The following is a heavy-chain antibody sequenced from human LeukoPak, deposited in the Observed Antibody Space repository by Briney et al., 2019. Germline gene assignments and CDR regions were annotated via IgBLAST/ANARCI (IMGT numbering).Heavy chain of an antibody. CDR2: ISGSGGST. V-gene: IGHV3-23*01. J-gene: IGHJ4*02. CDR1: GFTFSSYA. CDR3: AKDRSNSSYYFDY. Sequence: GGSLRLSCAASGFTFSSYAMSWVRQAPGRGLEWVSAISGSGGSTYYADSVKGRFTISRDNSKNTLYLQMNSLRAEDTAVYYCAKDRSNSSYYFDYWGQGTLVTVSS. D-gene: IGHD1-7*01.